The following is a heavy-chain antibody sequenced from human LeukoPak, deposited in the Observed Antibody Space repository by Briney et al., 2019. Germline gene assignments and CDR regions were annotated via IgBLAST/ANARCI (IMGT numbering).Heavy chain of an antibody. D-gene: IGHD2-2*02. V-gene: IGHV4-61*01. J-gene: IGHJ3*02. CDR2: IYYSGST. CDR3: ARAGRYQLLNPFVAFDI. CDR1: GGSIISTSYY. Sequence: SETLSLTCTVSGGSIISTSYYWSWIRQPPGKGLEWIGYIYYSGSTNYNPSLKSRVTISVDTSKNQFSLKLSSVTAADTAVYYCARAGRYQLLNPFVAFDIWGQGTMVTVSS.